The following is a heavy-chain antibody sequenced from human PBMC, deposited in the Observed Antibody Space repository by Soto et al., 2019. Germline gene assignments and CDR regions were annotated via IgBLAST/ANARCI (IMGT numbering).Heavy chain of an antibody. V-gene: IGHV3-21*01. CDR2: ISSSSSYI. CDR1: GFTFSSYS. D-gene: IGHD2-2*02. CDR3: ARLGEEDIVVVPAAIRAYYYYGMDV. J-gene: IGHJ6*02. Sequence: PGGSLRLSCAASGFTFSSYSMNWVRQAPGKGLEWVSSISSSSSYICYADSVKGRFTISKDKAKNSLYLQMNSLRAEDTAVYYCARLGEEDIVVVPAAIRAYYYYGMDVWGQGTTVTVSS.